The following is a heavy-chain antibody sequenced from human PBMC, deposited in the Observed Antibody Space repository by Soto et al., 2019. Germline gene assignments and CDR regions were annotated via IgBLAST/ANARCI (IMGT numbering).Heavy chain of an antibody. D-gene: IGHD3-22*01. J-gene: IGHJ3*02. CDR1: GGSISSYY. CDR2: IYYSGST. V-gene: IGHV4-59*01. CDR3: ARDSTRFTYYYDSSGSGRAFDI. Sequence: SDTLSLTCTVSGGSISSYYWSWIRQPPGKGLEWIGYIYYSGSTNYNPSLKSRVTISVDTSKNQFSLKLSSVTAADTAVYYCARDSTRFTYYYDSSGSGRAFDIWGQGTMVTVSS.